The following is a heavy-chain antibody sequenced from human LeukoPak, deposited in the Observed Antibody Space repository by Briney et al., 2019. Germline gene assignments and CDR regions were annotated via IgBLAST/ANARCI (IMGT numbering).Heavy chain of an antibody. Sequence: GGSLRLSCAASGFTFSSYGMHWVRQAPGKGLEWVAVISYDGSNKYYADSVKGRFTISRDNSKNTLYLQMNSLRAEDTAVYYCARDGTYTDYDPDFDIWGQGTLVTVSS. CDR1: GFTFSSYG. D-gene: IGHD5-12*01. V-gene: IGHV3-30*03. CDR3: ARDGTYTDYDPDFDI. CDR2: ISYDGSNK. J-gene: IGHJ4*02.